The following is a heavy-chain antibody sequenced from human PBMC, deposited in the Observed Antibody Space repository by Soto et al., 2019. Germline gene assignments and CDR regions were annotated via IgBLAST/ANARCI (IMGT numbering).Heavy chain of an antibody. D-gene: IGHD6-13*01. J-gene: IGHJ4*02. Sequence: GSLRLSCPASGFIFSNYGMHWVRQAPGKGLEWVAAILYDGSNEYYADSVKGRFTVFRDNSKNILYLQMNSLRAEDTAMYYCAKDRSSSWSFDYWGQGTLVTVSS. CDR2: ILYDGSNE. CDR1: GFIFSNYG. V-gene: IGHV3-30*18. CDR3: AKDRSSSWSFDY.